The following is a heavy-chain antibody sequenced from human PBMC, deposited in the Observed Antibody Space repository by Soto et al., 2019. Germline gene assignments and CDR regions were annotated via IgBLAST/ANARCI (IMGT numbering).Heavy chain of an antibody. CDR1: GYIFVNYG. CDR2: SRPYTGNT. CDR3: AMVVLYFTPTPLAV. J-gene: IGHJ6*02. V-gene: IGHV1-18*01. D-gene: IGHD2-15*01. Sequence: QVQLEQSGDEVKKPGASVKVSCKASGYIFVNYGIAWVRQAPGQGLEWLGWSRPYTGNTYYAPKLQGRLTLTTDTPTLPAFMDLGSLTSADTAVYYFAMVVLYFTPTPLAVWGQGTTVTVSS.